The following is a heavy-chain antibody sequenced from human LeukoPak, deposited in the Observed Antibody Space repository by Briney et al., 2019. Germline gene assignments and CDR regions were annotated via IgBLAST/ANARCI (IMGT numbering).Heavy chain of an antibody. V-gene: IGHV3-23*01. D-gene: IGHD1-26*01. Sequence: PGGSLRLSCVASGFTFNNYAMSWVRQAPGRGLEWVSAISGSGYSTHYADSVKGRFTISRDSSKSTVFLRMNSLRVEDTAIYYCAKISREGATTGSGGPGNFDYWGQGTLVTVSS. CDR2: ISGSGYST. CDR1: GFTFNNYA. J-gene: IGHJ4*02. CDR3: AKISREGATTGSGGPGNFDY.